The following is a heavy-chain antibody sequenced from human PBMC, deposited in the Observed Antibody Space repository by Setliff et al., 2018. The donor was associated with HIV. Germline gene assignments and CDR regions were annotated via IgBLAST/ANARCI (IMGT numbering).Heavy chain of an antibody. CDR1: GFTFKNYD. CDR3: ARIIAEGSRTQTLFHAMDV. Sequence: GGSLRLSCAASGFTFKNYDMNWVRQAPGGGLEWVSFISVSGFDIHYADFVKGRFTISRDNARNSVSLQLNSLRAEDTAVYYCARIIAEGSRTQTLFHAMDVWGRGTTVTVSS. D-gene: IGHD3-10*01. J-gene: IGHJ6*02. CDR2: ISVSGFDI. V-gene: IGHV3-48*03.